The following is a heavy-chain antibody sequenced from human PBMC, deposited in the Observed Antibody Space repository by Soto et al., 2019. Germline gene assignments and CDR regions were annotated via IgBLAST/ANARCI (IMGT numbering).Heavy chain of an antibody. D-gene: IGHD6-19*01. CDR1: GFTFSSYG. CDR3: AKDQVTSGWYKWSWFGP. CDR2: ISYDGRNK. Sequence: GGSLRLSCAASGFTFSSYGMYWVRQAPGKGLEWVSFISYDGRNKDYADSVKGRFTISRDNSKNTLYLQMNSLRAEDTAVYYCAKDQVTSGWYKWSWFGPWGQGTLVTVSS. J-gene: IGHJ5*02. V-gene: IGHV3-30*18.